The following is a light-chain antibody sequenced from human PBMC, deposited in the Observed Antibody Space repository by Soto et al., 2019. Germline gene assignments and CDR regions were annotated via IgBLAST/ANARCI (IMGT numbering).Light chain of an antibody. Sequence: EIVLTQSPATLSLSPGERATLSCRASQSVSSNLAWYQQKPGQAPRLLIYGASTRATGIPARFSGSGSGTEFTLTLSSLQSEDFAVYYCQQYNNWPQTFGQGTKVHIK. CDR3: QQYNNWPQT. V-gene: IGKV3-15*01. CDR1: QSVSSN. CDR2: GAS. J-gene: IGKJ1*01.